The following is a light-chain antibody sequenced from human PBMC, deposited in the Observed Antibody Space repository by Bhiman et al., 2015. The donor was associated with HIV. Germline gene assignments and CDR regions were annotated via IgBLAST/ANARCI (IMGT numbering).Light chain of an antibody. CDR2: ENN. J-gene: IGLJ1*01. Sequence: QSVLTQPPSVSAAPGQKVTISCSGSSSNIGNNYVSWYQQLPGTAPKLLMYENNKRPSGIRDRFSGSKSGTSATLGITGLQAEDEADYYCQSYDSSLNVYVFGTGTKVTVL. V-gene: IGLV1-51*02. CDR3: QSYDSSLNVYV. CDR1: SSNIGNNY.